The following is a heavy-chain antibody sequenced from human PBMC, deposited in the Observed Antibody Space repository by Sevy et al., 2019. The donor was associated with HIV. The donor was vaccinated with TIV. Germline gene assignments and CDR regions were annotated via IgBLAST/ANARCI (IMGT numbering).Heavy chain of an antibody. CDR1: GFTFSNYW. D-gene: IGHD1-26*01. Sequence: GGSVRLSCAASGFTFSNYWMHWVRQVPGKGLVWVSRINNDGSGTHYADSVKGRFTISRDNAKNTLYLQMNSLRAEDTAVFYCARGRWANGVGCFDYWGQGTPVTVSS. CDR3: ARGRWANGVGCFDY. V-gene: IGHV3-74*01. CDR2: INNDGSGT. J-gene: IGHJ4*02.